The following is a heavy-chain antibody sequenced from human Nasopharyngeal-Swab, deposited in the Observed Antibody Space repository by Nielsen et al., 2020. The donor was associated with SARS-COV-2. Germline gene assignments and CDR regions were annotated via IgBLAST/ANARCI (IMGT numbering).Heavy chain of an antibody. Sequence: GGSLTLSSAASGFIFSASAIHCVRQASAQGLEWVGRIGDKDHNYATTYGASVQGRFTTSRDDSKNTAFLQMDSLKTEDTALYYGTTDFYFDYWGQGTLVTVSS. CDR1: GFIFSASA. CDR3: TTDFYFDY. CDR2: IGDKDHNYAT. V-gene: IGHV3-73*01. J-gene: IGHJ4*02.